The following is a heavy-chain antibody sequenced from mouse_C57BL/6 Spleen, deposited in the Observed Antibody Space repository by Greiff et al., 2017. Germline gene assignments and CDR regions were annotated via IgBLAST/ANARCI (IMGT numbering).Heavy chain of an antibody. CDR2: IDPSDSYT. CDR1: GYTFTSYW. D-gene: IGHD1-1*01. CDR3: ARGGSRAFAY. V-gene: IGHV1-69*01. Sequence: QVQLQQPGAELVMPGASVKLSCKASGYTFTSYWMHWVKQRPGQGLEWIAEIDPSDSYTNYNQKFKGKSTLTVDKSSSTAYMQLSSLTSEDSAVYYCARGGSRAFAYWGQGTLVTVSA. J-gene: IGHJ3*01.